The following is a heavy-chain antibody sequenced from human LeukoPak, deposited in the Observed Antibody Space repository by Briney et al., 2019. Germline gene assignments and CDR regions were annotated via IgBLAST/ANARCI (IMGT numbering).Heavy chain of an antibody. Sequence: GGSLRLSCAASGFTFSSYWMHWVRQAPGKGLVWVSRINSDGSSTSYADSVKGRFTISRDNAKNTLYLQVNSLRAEDTAVYYCARGVAARPGYFDYWGQGTLVTVSS. V-gene: IGHV3-74*01. CDR3: ARGVAARPGYFDY. J-gene: IGHJ4*02. CDR1: GFTFSSYW. CDR2: INSDGSST. D-gene: IGHD6-6*01.